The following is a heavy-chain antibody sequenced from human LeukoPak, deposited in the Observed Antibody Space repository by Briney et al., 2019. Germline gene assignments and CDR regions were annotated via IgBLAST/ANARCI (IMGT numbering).Heavy chain of an antibody. J-gene: IGHJ4*02. D-gene: IGHD6-19*01. CDR3: AKDGRPMAAAGHFFDS. CDR1: GFTFNTYG. V-gene: IGHV3-30*02. CDR2: IRYDESNK. Sequence: GGSLRLSCAASGFTFNTYGLYWVRQAPGKGLEWMAFIRYDESNKYYADSVKGRFTISRDNSRNTVYLQMNSLKPEDTAVYYCAKDGRPMAAAGHFFDSWGQGTLVTVSS.